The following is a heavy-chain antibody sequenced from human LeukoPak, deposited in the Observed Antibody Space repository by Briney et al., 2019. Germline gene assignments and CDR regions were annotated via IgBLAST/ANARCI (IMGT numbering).Heavy chain of an antibody. Sequence: PGGSLRLSCAASGFTFSSYWMHWVRQAPGKGLVWVSRINTDGSSTSYADSVKGRSTISRDNAKNTLYLQMNSLRAEDTAVYYCARNPLVGATPYYFDYWGQGTLVTVSS. CDR3: ARNPLVGATPYYFDY. D-gene: IGHD1-26*01. CDR1: GFTFSSYW. V-gene: IGHV3-74*01. CDR2: INTDGSST. J-gene: IGHJ4*02.